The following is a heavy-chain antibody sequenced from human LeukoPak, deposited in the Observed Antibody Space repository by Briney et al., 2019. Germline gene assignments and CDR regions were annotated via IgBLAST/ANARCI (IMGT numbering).Heavy chain of an antibody. V-gene: IGHV4-31*03. Sequence: PSETLSLTCTVSGGSISSGGYYWSWIRQHPGKGLEWIRYIYYSGSTYYNPSLKSRVTISVDTSKNQFSLKLSSVTAADTAVYYCARVLQWLGRFDYWGQGPLVTVSS. CDR1: GGSISSGGYY. CDR3: ARVLQWLGRFDY. J-gene: IGHJ4*02. CDR2: IYYSGST. D-gene: IGHD6-19*01.